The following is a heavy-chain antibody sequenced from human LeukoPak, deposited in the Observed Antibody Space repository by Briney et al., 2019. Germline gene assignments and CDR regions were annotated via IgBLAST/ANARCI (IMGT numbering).Heavy chain of an antibody. CDR2: IYYSGST. D-gene: IGHD3-9*01. V-gene: IGHV4-59*01. CDR3: ARESIDILTGSYYYFDY. Sequence: SETLSLTCTVSGGSISSYYWSWIRQPPGKGLEWIGYIYYSGSTNYNPSLKSRVTISVDTSKNQFSLKLSSVTAADTAVYYCARESIDILTGSYYYFDYWGQGTLVTVSS. CDR1: GGSISSYY. J-gene: IGHJ4*02.